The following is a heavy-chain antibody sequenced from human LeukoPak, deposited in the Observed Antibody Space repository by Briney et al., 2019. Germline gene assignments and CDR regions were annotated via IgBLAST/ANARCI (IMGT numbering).Heavy chain of an antibody. Sequence: ASVKVSCKASGYTFTSYGISWVRQAPGQGLEWMGWISAYNGNTNYAQKLQGRVTMTTDTSTSTAYMELRSLRSDDTAVYYCARDRYYDFWGGYSGSDYWGQGTLVTVSS. CDR1: GYTFTSYG. V-gene: IGHV1-18*01. J-gene: IGHJ4*02. D-gene: IGHD3-3*01. CDR2: ISAYNGNT. CDR3: ARDRYYDFWGGYSGSDY.